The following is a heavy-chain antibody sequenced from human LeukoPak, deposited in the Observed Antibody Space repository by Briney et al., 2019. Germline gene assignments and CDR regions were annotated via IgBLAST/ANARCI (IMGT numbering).Heavy chain of an antibody. CDR1: GFTFSSYN. V-gene: IGHV3-21*01. CDR3: VRIPNSANFPNWFDP. CDR2: ISGNSANI. J-gene: IGHJ5*02. D-gene: IGHD2/OR15-2a*01. Sequence: GGSLRLSCAASGFTFSSYNMNWVRQAPQKGLEWISSISGNSANIFYADSVKGRFTISRDNAKNSLYLQMNSVRDDDAAVYYCVRIPNSANFPNWFDPWGQGTLVTVSS.